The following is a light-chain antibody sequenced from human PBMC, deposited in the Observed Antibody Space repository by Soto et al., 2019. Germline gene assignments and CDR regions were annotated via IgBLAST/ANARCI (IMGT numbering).Light chain of an antibody. CDR1: QSVGRN. J-gene: IGKJ4*01. Sequence: EIVLTQSPATLSLSPGERATLSCRTSQSVGRNLAWYQQKPGQAPRLLMYDTSNRATGIPARFSGSGSGTDFTLTINPLEPEDFGVYYCQTRSNWPLTFGGGTKVELK. CDR2: DTS. CDR3: QTRSNWPLT. V-gene: IGKV3-11*01.